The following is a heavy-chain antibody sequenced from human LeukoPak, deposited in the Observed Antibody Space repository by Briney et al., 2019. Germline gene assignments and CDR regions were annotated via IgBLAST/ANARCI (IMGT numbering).Heavy chain of an antibody. Sequence: GGSLRLSCAASGFTFSSYGMHWVRQAPGKGLEWVAVISYDGSNKYYADSVKGRFTISRENAKNSLYLQMNSLRAGDTAVYYCARSYCSGGSCYSDAFDIWGQGTMVTVSS. D-gene: IGHD2-15*01. J-gene: IGHJ3*02. V-gene: IGHV3-30*03. CDR2: ISYDGSNK. CDR1: GFTFSSYG. CDR3: ARSYCSGGSCYSDAFDI.